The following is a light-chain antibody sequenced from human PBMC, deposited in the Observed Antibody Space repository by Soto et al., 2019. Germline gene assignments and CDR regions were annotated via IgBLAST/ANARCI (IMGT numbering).Light chain of an antibody. J-gene: IGLJ2*01. CDR2: EVS. Sequence: QSVLTQPPSASGSPGQSVTISCTGTSSDVGGYNYVSWYQQHPGKAPKLMIYEVSKRPSGVPARFSGSKSGNTASLIVSGLQAEDEADYYCSSYAGSNNLDFGGGTKLTV. CDR1: SSDVGGYNY. CDR3: SSYAGSNNLD. V-gene: IGLV2-8*01.